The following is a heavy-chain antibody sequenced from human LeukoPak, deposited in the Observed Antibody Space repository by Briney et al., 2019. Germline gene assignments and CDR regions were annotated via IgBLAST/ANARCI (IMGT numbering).Heavy chain of an antibody. J-gene: IGHJ4*02. Sequence: GGSLRLSCAASGFTFDDYGMSWVRQAPGKGLEWVSGINWNGGSTGYADSVKGRFTISRDNAKNSLYLQMNSLRAEDTAVYYCAKDPYSPIPDYWGQGTLVTVSS. CDR2: INWNGGST. D-gene: IGHD2-2*02. CDR1: GFTFDDYG. V-gene: IGHV3-20*04. CDR3: AKDPYSPIPDY.